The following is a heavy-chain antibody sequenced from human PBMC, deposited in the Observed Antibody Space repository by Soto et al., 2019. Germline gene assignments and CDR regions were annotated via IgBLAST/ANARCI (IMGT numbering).Heavy chain of an antibody. V-gene: IGHV1-69*12. CDR1: GGTFSSYA. CDR3: ARGYYYDSSGYYDY. J-gene: IGHJ4*02. CDR2: IIPIFGTA. Sequence: QVQLVQSGAEVKKPGSSVKVSCKASGGTFSSYAISWVRQAPGQGLEWMGGIIPIFGTANYAQKFQGGVTXSASEXXSTAYMELSSLRSEDTAVYYCARGYYYDSSGYYDYWGQGTLVTVSS. D-gene: IGHD3-22*01.